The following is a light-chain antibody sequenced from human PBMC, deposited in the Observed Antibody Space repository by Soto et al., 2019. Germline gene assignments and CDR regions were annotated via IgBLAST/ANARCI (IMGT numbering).Light chain of an antibody. CDR3: QQYNSYWT. V-gene: IGKV1-5*03. CDR1: QSISSW. CDR2: KAS. J-gene: IGKJ1*01. Sequence: DIQMTQSPSTVSASVGDRVTITCRASQSISSWLAWYQQKPGKAPKLLIYKASSLESGVPSRFSGSGSGTEFTLTISSLQPDDFATYYRQQYNSYWTFGQGTKVEIK.